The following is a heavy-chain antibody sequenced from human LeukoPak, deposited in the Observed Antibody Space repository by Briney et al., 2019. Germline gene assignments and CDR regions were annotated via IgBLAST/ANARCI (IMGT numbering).Heavy chain of an antibody. CDR1: GFTFSSYA. CDR2: ISGSGGTT. Sequence: GGSLRLSCAASGFTFSSYAMNWVRQAPGKGLEWVSAISGSGGTTYYADSLKGRFTISRDNAKNSLYLQMNSLRAEDTAVYYCARLGQFNFWGQGTLVTVSS. D-gene: IGHD4-11*01. V-gene: IGHV3-23*01. CDR3: ARLGQFNF. J-gene: IGHJ4*02.